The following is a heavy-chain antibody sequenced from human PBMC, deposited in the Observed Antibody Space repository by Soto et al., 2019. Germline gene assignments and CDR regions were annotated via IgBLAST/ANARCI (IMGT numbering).Heavy chain of an antibody. Sequence: QVPLVQSGAEVKKPGASVKVSCKASGYTFTSYGISWVRQAPGQGLEWMGWISAYNGNTNYAQKLQGRVTMTTDTSTSTAYMELRSLRSDDTAVYYCARDRYYYDSSGQSPLDYWGQGTLVTVSS. V-gene: IGHV1-18*01. CDR1: GYTFTSYG. CDR2: ISAYNGNT. J-gene: IGHJ4*02. D-gene: IGHD3-22*01. CDR3: ARDRYYYDSSGQSPLDY.